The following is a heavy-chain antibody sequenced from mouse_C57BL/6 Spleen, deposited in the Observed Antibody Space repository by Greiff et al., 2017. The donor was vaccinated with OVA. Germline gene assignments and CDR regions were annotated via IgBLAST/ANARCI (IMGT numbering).Heavy chain of an antibody. V-gene: IGHV1-72*01. D-gene: IGHD1-1*01. CDR3: ARSDLTTVVATEAMDY. CDR2: IDPNSGGT. CDR1: GYTFTSYW. J-gene: IGHJ4*01. Sequence: QVQLQQPGAELVKPGASVKLSCKASGYTFTSYWMHWVKQRPGRGLEWIGRIDPNSGGTKYNEKFKSKATLTVDKPSSTAYMQLSSLTSEDSAVYDCARSDLTTVVATEAMDYWGQGTSVTVSS.